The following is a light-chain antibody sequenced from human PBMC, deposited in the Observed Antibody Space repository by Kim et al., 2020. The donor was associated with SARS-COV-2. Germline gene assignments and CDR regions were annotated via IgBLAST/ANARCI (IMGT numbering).Light chain of an antibody. CDR3: CSYAGSMTYV. J-gene: IGLJ1*01. CDR2: EVN. V-gene: IGLV2-23*02. Sequence: GPSITISCTGTSSDVGSYDLVSWYQQHPGKAPKLMIYEVNKRPSGISNRFSGSKSGNTASLTISGLQAEDEADFYCCSYAGSMTYVFGTGTKVTVL. CDR1: SSDVGSYDL.